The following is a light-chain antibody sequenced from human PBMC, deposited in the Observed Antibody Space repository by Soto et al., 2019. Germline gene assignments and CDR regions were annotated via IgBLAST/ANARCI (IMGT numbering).Light chain of an antibody. CDR3: QQSYSTLLT. V-gene: IGKV1-39*01. CDR1: QSISSS. J-gene: IGKJ3*01. Sequence: DIQMTQSPSSLSASVGDRVTITCRASQSISSSLNWYQEKPGKAPKFLIYAASSLQSGVPSRFSGSGSGTDFTLTISSLQPEDFATYYCQQSYSTLLTFGPGTKVDVK. CDR2: AAS.